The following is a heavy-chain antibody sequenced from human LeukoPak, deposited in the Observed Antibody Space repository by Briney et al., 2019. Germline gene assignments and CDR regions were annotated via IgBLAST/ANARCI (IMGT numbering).Heavy chain of an antibody. D-gene: IGHD3-3*01. CDR2: ISSDGTTS. J-gene: IGHJ5*02. V-gene: IGHV3-64*01. CDR1: GFTFRTYA. CDR3: AKVPGERFLEWYQFDP. Sequence: GGSLRLSCVASGFTFRTYAMHWVRQAPGKGLEYVSVISSDGTTSYYANSVKGRFTVSRDNSKDTLYLQMGSLRIEDMAVYYCAKVPGERFLEWYQFDPWGQGTLVTVSS.